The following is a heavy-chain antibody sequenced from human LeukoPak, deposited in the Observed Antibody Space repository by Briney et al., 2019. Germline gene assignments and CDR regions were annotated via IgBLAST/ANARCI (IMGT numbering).Heavy chain of an antibody. D-gene: IGHD3-3*01. V-gene: IGHV3-74*01. CDR1: GFTFSSYA. CDR2: INSDGSST. J-gene: IGHJ6*02. Sequence: GGSLRLSCAASGFTFSSYAMHWVRQAPGKGLVWVSRINSDGSSTSYADSVKGRFTISRDNAKNTLYLQMNSLRAEDTAVYYCARGIYDFWSGSPASGMDVWGQGTTVTVSS. CDR3: ARGIYDFWSGSPASGMDV.